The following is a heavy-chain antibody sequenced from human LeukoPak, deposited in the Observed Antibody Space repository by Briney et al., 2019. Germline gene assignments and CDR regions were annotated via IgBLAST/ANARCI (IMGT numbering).Heavy chain of an antibody. D-gene: IGHD3-10*01. CDR2: TYYRSKWYS. J-gene: IGHJ3*02. Sequence: SQTLSLTFAISGDSVSSNSAAWNWIRQSPSRGLEWLGRTYYRSKWYSDYALSVKSRITINPDTSKNQFSLQLNSVTPEDTAVYYCSRVHKAFDGARDTFDIWGQGTMVTVSS. CDR1: GDSVSSNSAA. CDR3: SRVHKAFDGARDTFDI. V-gene: IGHV6-1*01.